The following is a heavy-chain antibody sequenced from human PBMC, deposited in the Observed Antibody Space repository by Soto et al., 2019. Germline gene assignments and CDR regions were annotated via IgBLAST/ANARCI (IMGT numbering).Heavy chain of an antibody. Sequence: PGGSLRLSCAASGFTFSSYAMHWVRQAPGKGLEYVSYISSNRGSIYYANSVKGRFTISRDNSKNTLYLQMNSLRAEDMAVYYCARDSDDSSGYYLLGVYYFDYWGQGTLVTVSS. CDR1: GFTFSSYA. CDR3: ARDSDDSSGYYLLGVYYFDY. D-gene: IGHD3-22*01. J-gene: IGHJ4*02. V-gene: IGHV3-64*01. CDR2: ISSNRGSI.